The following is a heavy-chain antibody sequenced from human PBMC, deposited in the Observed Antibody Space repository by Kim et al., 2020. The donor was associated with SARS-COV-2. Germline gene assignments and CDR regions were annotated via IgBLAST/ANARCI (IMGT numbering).Heavy chain of an antibody. D-gene: IGHD7-27*01. Sequence: ADSVKSRFTISRDNAKSTVVLQRNSLRADDTAVYYCTRDRTGYFDDWGQGALVTVSS. V-gene: IGHV3-74*01. J-gene: IGHJ4*02. CDR3: TRDRTGYFDD.